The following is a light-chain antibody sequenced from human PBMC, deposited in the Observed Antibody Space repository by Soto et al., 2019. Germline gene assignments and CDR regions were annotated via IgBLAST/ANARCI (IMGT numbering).Light chain of an antibody. J-gene: IGKJ1*01. V-gene: IGKV3-15*01. CDR2: GAS. Sequence: EIVMTQSPATLSVSPGERATLSCRASQRVGSNLAWYQQKPGQAPRLLIYGASTRATGIPARFSGSGSGTESTLTISSPQSEDFAIYFCQQYNNWPPDRTFGQGTKVEIK. CDR1: QRVGSN. CDR3: QQYNNWPPDRT.